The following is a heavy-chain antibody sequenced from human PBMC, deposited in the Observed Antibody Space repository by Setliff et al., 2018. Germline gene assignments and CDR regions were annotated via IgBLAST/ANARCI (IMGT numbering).Heavy chain of an antibody. CDR3: ARLAGGAGGFYYYYYYMDV. CDR2: IYYSGST. CDR1: GGSISSSSYY. Sequence: SETLSLTCTVSGGSISSSSYYWGWIRQPPGKGLEWTGSIYYSGSTYYNPSLKSRVTISVDTSKNQFSLKLRSVTAADTAVYYCARLAGGAGGFYYYYYYMDVWGKGTTVTAP. J-gene: IGHJ6*03. D-gene: IGHD6-13*01. V-gene: IGHV4-39*01.